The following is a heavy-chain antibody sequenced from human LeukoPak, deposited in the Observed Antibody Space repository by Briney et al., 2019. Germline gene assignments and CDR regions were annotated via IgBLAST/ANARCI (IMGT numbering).Heavy chain of an antibody. D-gene: IGHD3-10*01. V-gene: IGHV3-66*01. J-gene: IGHJ6*02. Sequence: GGSLRLPCAASAFTVISNYMIWVGQAPGGGLEWVSVVYSGGSTYYSESVEGRFTISRDNYKNTLYLQMNSLRAEDTAVYYCARARGYAMVRGVIISQGYYYGMDVWGQGTTVTVSS. CDR3: ARARGYAMVRGVIISQGYYYGMDV. CDR2: VYSGGST. CDR1: AFTVISNY.